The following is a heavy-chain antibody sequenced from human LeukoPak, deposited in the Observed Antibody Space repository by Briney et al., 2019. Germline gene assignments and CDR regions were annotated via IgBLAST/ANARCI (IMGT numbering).Heavy chain of an antibody. CDR2: ISGSGGRT. CDR1: GFTFSTYA. Sequence: GGSVRLSCAASGFTFSTYAMSWVRQAPGKGLGWVSAISGSGGRTKYADSVKGRFTISRDNSKNTLYLQMNSLRAEDTAIYYCAKGGANTMPPSLFDFWGQGTLVSVSS. CDR3: AKGGANTMPPSLFDF. J-gene: IGHJ4*02. V-gene: IGHV3-23*01. D-gene: IGHD2-2*01.